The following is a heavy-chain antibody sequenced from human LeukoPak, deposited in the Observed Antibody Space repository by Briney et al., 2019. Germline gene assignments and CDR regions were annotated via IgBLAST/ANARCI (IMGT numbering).Heavy chain of an antibody. J-gene: IGHJ4*02. D-gene: IGHD5-12*01. CDR3: ARAPGVATTYFDY. V-gene: IGHV3-21*01. Sequence: GGSLRLSCAASGFTFSSYGMNWVRQAPGKGLEWVSSISSSSSYIYYGDSVKGRFTISRDNAKNSLYLQMNSLRAEDTAVYYCARAPGVATTYFDYWGQGTLVTVSS. CDR2: ISSSSSYI. CDR1: GFTFSSYG.